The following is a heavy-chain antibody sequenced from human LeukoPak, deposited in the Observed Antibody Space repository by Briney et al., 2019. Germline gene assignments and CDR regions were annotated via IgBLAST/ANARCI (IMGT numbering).Heavy chain of an antibody. Sequence: ASVKVSCKVSGYTLTELSMHWVRQALGKGLEWMGGFDPEDGETIYAQKFQGRVTMTEDTSTDTAYMELSSLRSEDTAVYYCATEDAFSSGLPYWGQGTLVTVSS. D-gene: IGHD6-6*01. CDR1: GYTLTELS. V-gene: IGHV1-24*01. J-gene: IGHJ4*02. CDR2: FDPEDGET. CDR3: ATEDAFSSGLPY.